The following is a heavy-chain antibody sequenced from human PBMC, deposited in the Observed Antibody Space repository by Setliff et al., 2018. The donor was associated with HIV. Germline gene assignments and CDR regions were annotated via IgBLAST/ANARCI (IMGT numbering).Heavy chain of an antibody. CDR1: GGSFSGYH. V-gene: IGHV4-4*09. D-gene: IGHD6-13*01. J-gene: IGHJ4*02. CDR2: IYTSRGT. Sequence: SQTLSLTCAVYGGSFSGYHWNWLRQTPGKGLEWIGYIYTSRGTNYNHSLRTRVIISVDTSNQFSLKLSSVTAADAAVYYCARSPSYRSSWEYYFDYWGQGILVTVSS. CDR3: ARSPSYRSSWEYYFDY.